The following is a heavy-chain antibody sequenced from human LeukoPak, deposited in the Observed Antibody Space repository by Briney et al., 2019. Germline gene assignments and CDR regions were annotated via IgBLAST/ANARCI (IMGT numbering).Heavy chain of an antibody. Sequence: PGGSLRLSCAASGFTFSSYAMSWVRQAPGKGLEWVSAISGSGGSTYYADSAKGRFTISRDNAKRSLYLQMNSLRAEDTAVYYCARDLFSYGANQDDFWGQGTLVTVSS. D-gene: IGHD5-18*01. J-gene: IGHJ4*02. V-gene: IGHV3-23*01. CDR1: GFTFSSYA. CDR2: ISGSGGST. CDR3: ARDLFSYGANQDDF.